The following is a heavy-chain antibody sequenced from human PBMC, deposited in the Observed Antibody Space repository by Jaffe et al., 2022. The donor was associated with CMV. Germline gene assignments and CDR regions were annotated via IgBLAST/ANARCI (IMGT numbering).Heavy chain of an antibody. J-gene: IGHJ6*02. CDR3: ARDNNRVLRYFDWLLYPPFYGMDV. CDR1: GYTFTGYY. Sequence: QVQLVQSGAEVKKPGASVKVSCKASGYTFTGYYMHWVRQAPGQGLEWMGWINPNSGGTNYAQKFQGRVTMTRDTSISTAYMELSRLRSDDTAVYYCARDNNRVLRYFDWLLYPPFYGMDVWGQGTTVTVSS. CDR2: INPNSGGT. D-gene: IGHD3-9*01. V-gene: IGHV1-2*02.